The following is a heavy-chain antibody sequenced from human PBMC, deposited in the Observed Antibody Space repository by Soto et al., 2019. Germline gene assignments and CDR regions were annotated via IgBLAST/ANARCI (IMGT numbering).Heavy chain of an antibody. D-gene: IGHD5-12*01. CDR3: VRDQYSGYDVAR. CDR2: IPSRGRP. V-gene: IGHV4-30-4*01. CDR1: GASLAGGSYC. J-gene: IGHJ5*02. Sequence: TMSLTGSVSGASLAGGSYCWRWVRQPPGKGLEWIGYIPSRGRPFYNPSLTSRGTISADSSKNQLSLQLTSVTAADTAVYYCVRDQYSGYDVARWGQGNLVTVSS.